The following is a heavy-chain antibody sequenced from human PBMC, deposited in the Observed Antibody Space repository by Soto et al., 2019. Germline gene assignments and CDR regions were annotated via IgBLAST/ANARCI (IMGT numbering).Heavy chain of an antibody. CDR2: ISYDGSNK. CDR3: ALAGRRAL. J-gene: IGHJ4*02. Sequence: QVQLVESGGGVVQPGRSLRLSCAASGFTFSSYGMHWVRQAPGKGLEWVAVISYDGSNKYYADSVKGRFTISRDNSKKPLNLQMSSLRAEETGVYYCALAGRRALWRQGTLVTVSS. V-gene: IGHV3-30*03. CDR1: GFTFSSYG.